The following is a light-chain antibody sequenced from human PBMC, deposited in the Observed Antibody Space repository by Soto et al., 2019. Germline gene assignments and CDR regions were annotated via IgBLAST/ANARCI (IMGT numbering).Light chain of an antibody. J-gene: IGKJ1*01. V-gene: IGKV4-1*01. CDR1: QSVLYSSNNKNY. CDR2: WAS. CDR3: QQYYSTPWT. Sequence: DIVMTQSPDSLAVSLGERATINCKSSQSVLYSSNNKNYLAWYQQKPGHPPKLLIYWASTRESGVPDRFSGSGSGTDFTLTSSSLQAEDVAGYYCQQYYSTPWTFGQGTKVEIK.